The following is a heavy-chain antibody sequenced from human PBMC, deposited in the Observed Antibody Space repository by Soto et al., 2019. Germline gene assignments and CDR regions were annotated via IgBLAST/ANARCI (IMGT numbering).Heavy chain of an antibody. D-gene: IGHD1-1*01. V-gene: IGHV3-7*01. Sequence: EVQLVESGGGLVQPGGSLRLSCAVSGLTLSSYWMSWVRQAPGKGLEWVANIKKDGSEKYYVDSVKGRFTISRDNAKNSLYLQMNSLRVEDTAVYYCARAYNWGQGTLVTVSS. CDR3: ARAYN. CDR1: GLTLSSYW. CDR2: IKKDGSEK. J-gene: IGHJ4*02.